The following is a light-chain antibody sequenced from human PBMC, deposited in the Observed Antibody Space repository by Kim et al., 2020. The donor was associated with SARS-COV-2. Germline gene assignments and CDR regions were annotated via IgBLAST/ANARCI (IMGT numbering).Light chain of an antibody. CDR3: QAWDSSTAFYV. V-gene: IGLV3-1*01. CDR1: KLGDKY. CDR2: QDS. Sequence: SYELTQPPSVSVSPGQTASITCSGDKLGDKYACWYQQKPGQSPVLVIYQDSKRPSGIPERFSGSNSGNTATLTISGTQAMDEADYYCQAWDSSTAFYVFGNGTKVTVL. J-gene: IGLJ1*01.